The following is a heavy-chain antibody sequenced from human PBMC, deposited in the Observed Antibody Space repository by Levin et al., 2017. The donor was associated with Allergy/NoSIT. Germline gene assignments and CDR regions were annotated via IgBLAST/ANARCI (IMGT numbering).Heavy chain of an antibody. J-gene: IGHJ6*03. V-gene: IGHV4-59*01. CDR2: IYYRGNT. CDR1: GGSIHTYY. CDR3: ARGAWDYYYMDV. D-gene: IGHD3-16*01. Sequence: ESLKISCTVSGGSIHTYYWSWLRQPPGKGLEWIGFIYYRGNTNYNSSLKGRAAISVDTSKNLFSLNLNSVTAADTAVYFCARGAWDYYYMDVWGKGTTVTVSS.